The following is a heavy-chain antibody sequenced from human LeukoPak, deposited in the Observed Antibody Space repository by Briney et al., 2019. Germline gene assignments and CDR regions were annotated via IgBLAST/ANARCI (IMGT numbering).Heavy chain of an antibody. CDR1: GGAITGYY. CDR2: ILYSGNT. J-gene: IGHJ4*02. Sequence: PSETLSLTCTVSGGAITGYYWGWIRQPPGKGLEWIGHILYSGNTNYNPSLKSRVTISVDTSKNRFSLKLSSVTAADTAVYYCARGYSTSWTYYFDYWGQGALVTVSS. V-gene: IGHV4-59*12. CDR3: ARGYSTSWTYYFDY. D-gene: IGHD2-2*01.